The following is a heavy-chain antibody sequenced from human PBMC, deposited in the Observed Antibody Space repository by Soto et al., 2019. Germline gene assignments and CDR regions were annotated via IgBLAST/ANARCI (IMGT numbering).Heavy chain of an antibody. D-gene: IGHD6-13*01. CDR2: LSAYNGNT. V-gene: IGHV1-18*01. Sequence: QVKLVQSGAEMKKPGASVKVSCKASGYTFTNSGISWVRQAPGQGLEWMGWLSAYNGNTNYAQKLQGRVTMTTDTSTITAYMEVRSLRYDDTAVYYCARDGKISTAGLGFWGQGTLVTVSS. CDR3: ARDGKISTAGLGF. J-gene: IGHJ4*02. CDR1: GYTFTNSG.